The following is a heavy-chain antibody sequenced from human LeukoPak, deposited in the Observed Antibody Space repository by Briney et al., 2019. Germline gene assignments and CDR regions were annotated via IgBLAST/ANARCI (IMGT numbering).Heavy chain of an antibody. CDR2: IYHTGST. CDR3: ARGGVVTTTPRFDP. J-gene: IGHJ5*02. V-gene: IGHV4-31*03. Sequence: PSQTLSLTCTVSTGSITSGGYYWSWLRQHPGTGLEWVGHIYHTGSTYYNSSLKSRLTMSVDTSKNEFSLRLNSVTVAATAVYYCARGGVVTTTPRFDPWGQGTLVTVSS. CDR1: TGSITSGGYY. D-gene: IGHD4-11*01.